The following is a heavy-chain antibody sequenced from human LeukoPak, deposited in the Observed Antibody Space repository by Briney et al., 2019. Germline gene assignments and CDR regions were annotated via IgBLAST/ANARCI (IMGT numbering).Heavy chain of an antibody. J-gene: IGHJ4*02. CDR2: IIPILGIA. CDR1: GGTFSSYT. Sequence: SVKVSCKASGGTFSSYTISWVRQAPGQGLEWMGRIIPILGIANYAQKFQGRVTITADKSTSTAYMELSSLRSEDTAVYYCARSGNYDILTGYSYYFDYWGQGTLVTVSS. V-gene: IGHV1-69*02. D-gene: IGHD3-9*01. CDR3: ARSGNYDILTGYSYYFDY.